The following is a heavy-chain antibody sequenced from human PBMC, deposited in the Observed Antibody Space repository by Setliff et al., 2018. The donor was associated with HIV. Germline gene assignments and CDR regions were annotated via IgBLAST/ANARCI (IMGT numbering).Heavy chain of an antibody. J-gene: IGHJ4*02. CDR2: IYTSGST. CDR3: ATYSVGEGGRGH. V-gene: IGHV4-61*08. CDR1: GFSLSSIGVG. D-gene: IGHD1-26*01. Sequence: LVNPTQTLTLTCTFSGFSLSSIGVGVGWIRQPPGKGLEWIGHIYTSGSTNYNPSLKSRVTISVDTSKNQFSLKLTSVTAADTAMYYCATYSVGEGGRGHWGQGVLVTVS.